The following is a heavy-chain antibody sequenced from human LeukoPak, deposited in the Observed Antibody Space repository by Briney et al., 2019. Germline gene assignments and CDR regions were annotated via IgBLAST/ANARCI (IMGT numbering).Heavy chain of an antibody. CDR1: GGSFSGYY. CDR2: INHSGST. Sequence: SETLSLTCGVYGGSFSGYYWSWIRQPPGKGLEWIGEINHSGSTNYNPSLKSRVTISVDTSKNQFSLKLSSVTAADTAVYYCARGGPVLRYFDWLTRPLFDYWGQGTLVTVSS. D-gene: IGHD3-9*01. CDR3: ARGGPVLRYFDWLTRPLFDY. V-gene: IGHV4-34*01. J-gene: IGHJ4*02.